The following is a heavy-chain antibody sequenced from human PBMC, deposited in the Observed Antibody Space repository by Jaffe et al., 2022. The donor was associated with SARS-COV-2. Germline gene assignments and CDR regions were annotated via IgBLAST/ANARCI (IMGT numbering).Heavy chain of an antibody. CDR3: ARDRRVAGTRPDY. D-gene: IGHD6-19*01. CDR2: ISSSSSYI. J-gene: IGHJ4*02. V-gene: IGHV3-21*01. CDR1: GFTFSSYS. Sequence: EVQLVESGGGLVKPGGSLRLSCAASGFTFSSYSMNWVRQAPGKGLEWVSSISSSSSYIYYADSVKGRFTISRDNAKNSLYLQMNSLRAEDTAVYYCARDRRVAGTRPDYWGQGTLVTVSS.